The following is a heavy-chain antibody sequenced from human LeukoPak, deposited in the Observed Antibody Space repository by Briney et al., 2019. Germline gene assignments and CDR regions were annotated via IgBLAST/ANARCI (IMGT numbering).Heavy chain of an antibody. Sequence: SETLSLTCTVSGGSISSGGYYWSWIRQHPGKGLEWIGYIYYSGGTYYNPSLKSRVTISVDTSKNQFSLKLSPVTAADTAVYYCARAGLSLPVDYWGQGTLVTVSS. D-gene: IGHD3-16*02. CDR1: GGSISSGGYY. V-gene: IGHV4-31*03. CDR3: ARAGLSLPVDY. CDR2: IYYSGGT. J-gene: IGHJ4*02.